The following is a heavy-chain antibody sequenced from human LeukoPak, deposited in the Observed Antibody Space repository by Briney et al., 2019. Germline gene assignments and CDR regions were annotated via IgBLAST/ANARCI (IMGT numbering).Heavy chain of an antibody. J-gene: IGHJ4*02. V-gene: IGHV4-59*08. D-gene: IGHD6-19*01. Sequence: SETLSPTCTVSGGSISSYYWSWIRQPPGKGLEWVGYIYYSGSTKYDPSLESRVTISVDTSKNQVSLRLSSVTAADTAVYYCARHSSDWSRFDYWGQGTLVTVSS. CDR2: IYYSGST. CDR3: ARHSSDWSRFDY. CDR1: GGSISSYY.